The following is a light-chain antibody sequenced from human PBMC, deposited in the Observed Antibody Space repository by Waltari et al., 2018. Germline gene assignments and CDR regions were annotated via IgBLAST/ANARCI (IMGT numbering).Light chain of an antibody. Sequence: DIVMTQSPDSLAVSLGESVTINCKSSQSVLYSSNNKNYLAWYQQKPGQPPKLLIYWASTRESGVPDRFSGSGSGTDFTLTISSLQAEDVAVYYCQQYYSTRFTFGPGTKVDIK. CDR1: QSVLYSSNNKNY. CDR3: QQYYSTRFT. V-gene: IGKV4-1*01. J-gene: IGKJ3*01. CDR2: WAS.